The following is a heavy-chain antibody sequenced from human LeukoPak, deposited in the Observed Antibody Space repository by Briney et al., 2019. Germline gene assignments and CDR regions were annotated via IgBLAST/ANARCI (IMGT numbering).Heavy chain of an antibody. J-gene: IGHJ4*02. Sequence: ASETLSLTCTVSGGSISSTSYYWGWIRQPPGKGLEWIGSIYYSGDTYYNPSLKSRVTISVDTSKNQFSLKLSSVTAADTAVYYCARLDCLNGVCHWFDYWGQGILVTVSS. CDR3: ARLDCLNGVCHWFDY. V-gene: IGHV4-39*01. CDR1: GGSISSTSYY. CDR2: IYYSGDT. D-gene: IGHD2-8*01.